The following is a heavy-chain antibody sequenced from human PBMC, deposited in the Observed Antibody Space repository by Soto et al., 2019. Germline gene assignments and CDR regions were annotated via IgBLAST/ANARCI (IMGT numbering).Heavy chain of an antibody. CDR2: INAGNGNT. V-gene: IGHV1-3*01. CDR3: ARVPGYSIGDL. CDR1: GYTFTSYA. J-gene: IGHJ2*01. D-gene: IGHD2-21*01. Sequence: QVQLVQSGAEVKKPGASVKVSCKASGYTFTSYAMHWVRQAPGQRLEWMGWINAGNGNTKYSQKFQGRVTITRDTSASTAYMELSCLRSEDTAVYYCARVPGYSIGDLWGRGTLVTVSS.